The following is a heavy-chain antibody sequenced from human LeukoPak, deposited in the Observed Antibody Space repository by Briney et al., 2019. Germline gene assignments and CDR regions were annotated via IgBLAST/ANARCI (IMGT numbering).Heavy chain of an antibody. CDR2: ISGSGGST. V-gene: IGHV3-23*01. Sequence: GGSLRLSCAASGFSFSSYEINWVRQAPGKGLEWVSAISGSGGSTYYADSVKGRFTISRDNSKNTLYLQMNSLRAEDTAVYYCAKDHYDFWSGYYTGFGYWGQGTLVTVSS. D-gene: IGHD3-3*01. J-gene: IGHJ4*02. CDR3: AKDHYDFWSGYYTGFGY. CDR1: GFSFSSYE.